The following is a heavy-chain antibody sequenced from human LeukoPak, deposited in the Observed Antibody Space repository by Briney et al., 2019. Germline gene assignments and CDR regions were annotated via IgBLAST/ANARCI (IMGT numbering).Heavy chain of an antibody. Sequence: GGSLRLSCAASGFTFSSYSMNWVRQAPGKGLEWVSSISSSGSYIYYADSVKGRFTISRDNAKNSLYLQMDSLRAEDTAVYYCARDYYGSGSYYTPSFDYWGQGTLVTVSS. CDR1: GFTFSSYS. V-gene: IGHV3-21*01. D-gene: IGHD3-10*01. CDR3: ARDYYGSGSYYTPSFDY. CDR2: ISSSGSYI. J-gene: IGHJ4*02.